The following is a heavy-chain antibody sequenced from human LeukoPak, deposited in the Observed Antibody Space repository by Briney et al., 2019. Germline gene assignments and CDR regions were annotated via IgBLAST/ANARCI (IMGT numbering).Heavy chain of an antibody. V-gene: IGHV1-8*01. D-gene: IGHD3-3*01. J-gene: IGHJ6*02. Sequence: ASVKVSCKASGYTFTSYDINWVRQATGQGLEWMGWMNPNSGNTGYAQKFQGRVTMTRNTSISTAYMKLSSLRSEDTAVYYCARAPGYDFWSGSRLGDVWGQGTTVTVSS. CDR1: GYTFTSYD. CDR2: MNPNSGNT. CDR3: ARAPGYDFWSGSRLGDV.